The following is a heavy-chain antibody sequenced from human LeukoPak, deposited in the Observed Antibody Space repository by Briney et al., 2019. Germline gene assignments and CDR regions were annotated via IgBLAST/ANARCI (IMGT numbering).Heavy chain of an antibody. CDR2: INHSGST. D-gene: IGHD2-15*01. Sequence: PSETLSRTCAVYGGSSSGYYWSWIRQPPGKGLEWIGEINHSGSTNYNPSLKSRVTISVDTSKNQFSLKLSSVTAADTAVYYCARSSRFDPWGQGTLVTVSS. CDR3: ARSSRFDP. J-gene: IGHJ5*02. CDR1: GGSSSGYY. V-gene: IGHV4-34*01.